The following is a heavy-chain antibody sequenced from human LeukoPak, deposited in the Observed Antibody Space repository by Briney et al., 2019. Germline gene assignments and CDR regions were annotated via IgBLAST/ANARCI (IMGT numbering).Heavy chain of an antibody. V-gene: IGHV4-59*01. Sequence: PSETLSLTCTVSGGSTSGYYWSWIRQPPGKGLEWIGDIYYSGSTNYNPSLKSRVTMSVDTSKNQFSLKLNSVTAADTAVYYCAGGDYGDYYFDYWGQGTLVTVSS. CDR2: IYYSGST. CDR3: AGGDYGDYYFDY. J-gene: IGHJ4*02. D-gene: IGHD4-17*01. CDR1: GGSTSGYY.